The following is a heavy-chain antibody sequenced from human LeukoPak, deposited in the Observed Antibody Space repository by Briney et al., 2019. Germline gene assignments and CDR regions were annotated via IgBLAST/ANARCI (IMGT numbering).Heavy chain of an antibody. CDR1: GGSFSGYY. CDR2: INHSGST. Sequence: SETLSLTCAVYGGSFSGYYWSWIRQPPGKGLEWIGEINHSGSTNYNPSLKSRVTISVDTSKNQFPLKLSSVTAADTAVYYCARGRRIVVVPAAFYFDYWGQGTLVTVSS. V-gene: IGHV4-34*01. D-gene: IGHD2-2*01. CDR3: ARGRRIVVVPAAFYFDY. J-gene: IGHJ4*02.